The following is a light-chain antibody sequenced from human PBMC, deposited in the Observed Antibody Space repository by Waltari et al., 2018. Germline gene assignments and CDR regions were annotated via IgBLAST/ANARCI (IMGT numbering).Light chain of an antibody. CDR3: SSYTSSSTLV. Sequence: QSALTQPASVSGSPGQSITISCTGTSSDVGGYNYVSWYQQHPGKAPKLMIYDVRNRPSGVSNRFSGSKSGNTASLPISGLQAEDEADYYCSSYTSSSTLVFGGGTKLTVL. CDR2: DVR. J-gene: IGLJ3*02. CDR1: SSDVGGYNY. V-gene: IGLV2-14*03.